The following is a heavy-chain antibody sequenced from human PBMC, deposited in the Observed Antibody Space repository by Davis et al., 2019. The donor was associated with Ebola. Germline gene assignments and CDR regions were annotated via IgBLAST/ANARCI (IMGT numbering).Heavy chain of an antibody. J-gene: IGHJ4*02. CDR2: IRYDGSNK. Sequence: GESLKISCAASGFTFRSYGMHWVRQAPGKGLEWVAFIRYDGSNKYYADSVKGRFTISRDNSKNTLYLQMNSLRAEDTAVYYCARDPLSHVVVPAAILDYWGQGTLVTVSS. D-gene: IGHD2-2*01. CDR1: GFTFRSYG. V-gene: IGHV3-30*02. CDR3: ARDPLSHVVVPAAILDY.